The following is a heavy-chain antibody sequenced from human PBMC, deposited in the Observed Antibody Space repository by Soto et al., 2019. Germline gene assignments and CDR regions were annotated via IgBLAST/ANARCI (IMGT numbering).Heavy chain of an antibody. CDR2: ISYDGSNK. V-gene: IGHV3-30-3*01. CDR3: ASLMTTLNY. CDR1: GFTFSSYA. D-gene: IGHD4-17*01. Sequence: QVQLVEPGGGVVQPGRSLRLSCAASGFTFSSYAMHWVRQAPGKGLEWVAVISYDGSNKYYADSVKGRFTISRDNSKNTLYLQMNSLRAEDTAVYYCASLMTTLNYWGQGTLVTVSS. J-gene: IGHJ4*02.